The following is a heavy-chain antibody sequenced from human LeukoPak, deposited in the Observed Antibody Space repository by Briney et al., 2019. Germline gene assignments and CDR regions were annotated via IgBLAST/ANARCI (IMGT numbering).Heavy chain of an antibody. J-gene: IGHJ6*02. V-gene: IGHV3-33*01. CDR2: IWPDGITP. CDR1: GFTFSTHG. D-gene: IGHD3-3*01. CDR3: ARDLGAMTSYEFWSGYGMDV. Sequence: GGSLRPPCAASGFTFSTHGMHWVRQAPGQGLHWVAVIWPDGITPSYPDSVKGRFTVSRDNSQNTLYLQMNSLRAEDTAVYYCARDLGAMTSYEFWSGYGMDVWGQGTSVTVSS.